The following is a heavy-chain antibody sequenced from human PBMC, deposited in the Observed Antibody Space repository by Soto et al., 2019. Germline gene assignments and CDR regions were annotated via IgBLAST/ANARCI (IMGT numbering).Heavy chain of an antibody. V-gene: IGHV1-18*04. CDR2: ISAYNGNT. D-gene: IGHD2-2*01. CDR1: GYTFTRYG. CDR3: ARDRGCSSTSCYRYYYYGMDV. J-gene: IGHJ6*01. Sequence: ASVKVSCKASGYTFTRYGISWVRQPPGQGLEWMGWISAYNGNTNYAQKLQGRVTMTTDTSTSTAYMELRRLKAVHTTGYYCARDRGCSSTSCYRYYYYGMDVWGKGT.